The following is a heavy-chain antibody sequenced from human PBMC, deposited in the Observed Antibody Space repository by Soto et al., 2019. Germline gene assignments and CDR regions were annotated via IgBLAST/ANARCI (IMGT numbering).Heavy chain of an antibody. D-gene: IGHD1-1*01. V-gene: IGHV1-18*01. CDR2: ISAHNGNT. CDR1: GYDFTTYG. Sequence: QGHLVQSGAEVKKPGASVKVSCKGSGYDFTTYGITWVRQAPGQGLEWMAWISAHNGNTDYAQKLQGRVTVTRDTSTSTAYIELTSLRCDDTAVYYCARGRYGDYWGQGDLVTGSS. CDR3: ARGRYGDY. J-gene: IGHJ4*02.